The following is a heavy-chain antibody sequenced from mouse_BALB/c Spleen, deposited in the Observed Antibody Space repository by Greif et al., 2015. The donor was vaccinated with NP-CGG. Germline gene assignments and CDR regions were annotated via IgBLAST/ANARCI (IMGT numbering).Heavy chain of an antibody. D-gene: IGHD1-1*01. CDR3: ARYSYGSSYYFDY. J-gene: IGHJ2*01. CDR1: GDSITSGY. Sequence: EVQLVESGPSLVNPSQTLSLTCSVTGDSITSGYWTWIRKFPGNKLEYMGYISYSGSTHYNPSLKSRISITRDTSKNQYYLQLNALTTEVAATYYFARYSYGSSYYFDYWGQGTTLTVSS. CDR2: ISYSGST. V-gene: IGHV3-8*02.